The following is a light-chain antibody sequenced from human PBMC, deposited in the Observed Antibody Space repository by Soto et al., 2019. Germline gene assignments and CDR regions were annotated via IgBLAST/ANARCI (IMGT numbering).Light chain of an antibody. J-gene: IGKJ1*01. V-gene: IGKV1-5*03. Sequence: DIQMTQSPSTLSASIGDTVNINCRASQSVNSRLAWYQQRPGKTPRILIYKASSLEREVPSRFSGSGSGTEYNLTIRNLEPDDFATYCCQQYDGYPLTFGQETEVEVK. CDR2: KAS. CDR3: QQYDGYPLT. CDR1: QSVNSR.